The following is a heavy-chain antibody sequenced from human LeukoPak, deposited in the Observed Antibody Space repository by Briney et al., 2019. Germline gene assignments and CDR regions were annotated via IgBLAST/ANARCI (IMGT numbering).Heavy chain of an antibody. CDR1: GCSISTYA. V-gene: IGHV4-59*01. Sequence: PSGTLSLTCPGSGCSISTYAWSWIPQAPGKGLEWNGYIYYCGNTNHNPSLKERVTLSIDPSKHQFSLKPSSVTPADTAVYYCARDYYANRGDAFDIWGQGTMVTVSS. CDR2: IYYCGNT. J-gene: IGHJ3*02. D-gene: IGHD3-22*01. CDR3: ARDYYANRGDAFDI.